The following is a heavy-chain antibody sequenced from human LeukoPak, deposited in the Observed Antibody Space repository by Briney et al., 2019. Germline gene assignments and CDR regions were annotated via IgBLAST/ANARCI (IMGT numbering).Heavy chain of an antibody. CDR1: GFTFSSYG. Sequence: GGSLRLSCAASGFTFSSYGMHWVRQAPGKGLEWVAVISYDGSNKYYADSVKGRFTISRDNSKNTLYLQMNSLRAEDTAVYYCAKEYRYQLLSIVKRDYYYYGMDVWGQGTTVTVSS. CDR3: AKEYRYQLLSIVKRDYYYYGMDV. J-gene: IGHJ6*02. CDR2: ISYDGSNK. D-gene: IGHD2-2*01. V-gene: IGHV3-30*18.